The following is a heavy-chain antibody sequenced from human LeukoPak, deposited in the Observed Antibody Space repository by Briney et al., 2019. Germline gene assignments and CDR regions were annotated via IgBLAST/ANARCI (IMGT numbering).Heavy chain of an antibody. V-gene: IGHV4-59*01. J-gene: IGHJ3*02. D-gene: IGHD4-23*01. Sequence: SETLPLTCTVSGGSISSYYWSWIRQPPGKGLEWIGYIFYTGSTNYNPSLKSRVTISVLTSKSRFSLKLSSVTAADTAVYYCATLTGGDDAFDIWGQGTMVTVSS. CDR3: ATLTGGDDAFDI. CDR1: GGSISSYY. CDR2: IFYTGST.